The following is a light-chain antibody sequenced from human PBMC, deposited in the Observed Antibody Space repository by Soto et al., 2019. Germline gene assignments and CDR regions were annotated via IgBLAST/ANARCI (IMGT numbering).Light chain of an antibody. Sequence: QSVLTQPAAVSGSPGQSINSSCTGTSSDVGGYNYVSWYQQHPGKAPKLMIYDVSNRPSGVSNRFSGSKSGNTASLTISGLQAEDEADYYCSSYTNSSTYVFGTGTKVT. CDR1: SSDVGGYNY. CDR3: SSYTNSSTYV. V-gene: IGLV2-14*01. J-gene: IGLJ1*01. CDR2: DVS.